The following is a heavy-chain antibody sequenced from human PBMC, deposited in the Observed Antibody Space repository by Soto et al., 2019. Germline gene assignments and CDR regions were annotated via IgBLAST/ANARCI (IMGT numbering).Heavy chain of an antibody. CDR2: TRNKANSYTT. V-gene: IGHV3-72*01. CDR1: GFTFSDHY. Sequence: GGSLRLSCAASGFTFSDHYMDWVRQAPGKGLEWVGRTRNKANSYTTEYAASVKGRFTISRDDSKNSLYLQMNSLKTEDTAVYYCARGIGPRDYYYYYYMDVWGKGTTVTVS. D-gene: IGHD3-16*02. J-gene: IGHJ6*03. CDR3: ARGIGPRDYYYYYYMDV.